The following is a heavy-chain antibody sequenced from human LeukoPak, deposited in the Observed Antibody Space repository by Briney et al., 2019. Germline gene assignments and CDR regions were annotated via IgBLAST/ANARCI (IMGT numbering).Heavy chain of an antibody. J-gene: IGHJ4*02. Sequence: QTGGSLRLSCSPSGFTFSSYAMSWVRAAPGKGLWWVSAISVSGGSTHYADSVKGRFTISRDNSKNTLYLQMNSLRAEDTAVYYCAKDRSSGYIHGDWGQGTLVTVSS. D-gene: IGHD3-22*01. V-gene: IGHV3-23*01. CDR2: ISVSGGST. CDR1: GFTFSSYA. CDR3: AKDRSSGYIHGD.